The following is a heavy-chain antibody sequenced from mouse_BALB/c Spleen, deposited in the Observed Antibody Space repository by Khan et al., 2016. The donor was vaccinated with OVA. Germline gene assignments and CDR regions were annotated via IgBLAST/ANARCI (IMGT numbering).Heavy chain of an antibody. Sequence: EVQLQESGPSLVKPSQTLSLTCSVTGDSITSGYWSWIRKFPGNKLEYMGYMIYNGYTDYNPSLKSRLAITRHTSKNHYYLQLNSVTTEDTATYYCARSTYRYAFAYWGQGTLVTVSA. CDR1: GDSITSGY. D-gene: IGHD2-14*01. CDR2: MIYNGYT. V-gene: IGHV3-8*02. J-gene: IGHJ3*01. CDR3: ARSTYRYAFAY.